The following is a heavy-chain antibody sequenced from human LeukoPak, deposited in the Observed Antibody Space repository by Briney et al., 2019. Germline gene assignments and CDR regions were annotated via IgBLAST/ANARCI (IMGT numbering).Heavy chain of an antibody. CDR2: ISYDGRNK. Sequence: GGSLRLSCAASGFTFNNYGMHWVRQAPGKGLEWVAVISYDGRNKHYPDSVKGRFTISRDISTDTLWLQMNSLRTEDTAVYYCAKGPLRGTAAAIDYWGQGTLVTVSS. J-gene: IGHJ4*02. CDR1: GFTFNNYG. V-gene: IGHV3-30*18. CDR3: AKGPLRGTAAAIDY. D-gene: IGHD2-2*01.